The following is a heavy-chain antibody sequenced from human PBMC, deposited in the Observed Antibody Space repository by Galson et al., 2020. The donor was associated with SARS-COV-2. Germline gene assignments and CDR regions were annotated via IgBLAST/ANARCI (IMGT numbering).Heavy chain of an antibody. CDR2: ISSSGSTI. Sequence: GGSLRLSCAASGFTFSDYYMSWIRQAPGKGLEWVSYISSSGSTIYYADSVKGRFTISRDNAKNSLYLQMNSLRAEDTAVYYCARDGGSGSYPYYYYGMDVWGQGTTVTVSS. CDR3: ARDGGSGSYPYYYYGMDV. J-gene: IGHJ6*02. CDR1: GFTFSDYY. D-gene: IGHD3-10*01. V-gene: IGHV3-11*01.